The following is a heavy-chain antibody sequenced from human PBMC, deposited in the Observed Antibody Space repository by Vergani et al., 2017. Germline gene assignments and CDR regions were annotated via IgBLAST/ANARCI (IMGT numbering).Heavy chain of an antibody. CDR1: GGSISSGGYY. CDR2: ISYSGST. D-gene: IGHD3-3*01. CDR3: AARATYYDFWSGYQPLDY. J-gene: IGHJ4*02. V-gene: IGHV4-31*03. Sequence: QVQLQESGPGLVKPSQTLSLTCTVSGGSISSGGYYWSWIRQHPGKGLEWIGYISYSGSTYYIPSLKSRVTISVDTSKNQFSLKLSSVTAADTAVYYCAARATYYDFWSGYQPLDYWGQGTLVTVSS.